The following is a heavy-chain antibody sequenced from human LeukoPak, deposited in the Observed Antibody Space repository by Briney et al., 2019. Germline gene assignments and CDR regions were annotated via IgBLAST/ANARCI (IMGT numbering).Heavy chain of an antibody. J-gene: IGHJ4*02. Sequence: SETLSLTCTVSGGSISSSSYYWGWIRQPPGTGLEWIGSIYYSGSTYYNPSLKSRVTISVDTSKNQFSLKLSSVTAADTAVYYCARRLRDGYRNFDYWGQGTLVTVSS. V-gene: IGHV4-39*01. D-gene: IGHD5-24*01. CDR3: ARRLRDGYRNFDY. CDR2: IYYSGST. CDR1: GGSISSSSYY.